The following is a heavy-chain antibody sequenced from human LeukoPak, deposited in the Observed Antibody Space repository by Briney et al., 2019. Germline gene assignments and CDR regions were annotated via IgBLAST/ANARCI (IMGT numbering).Heavy chain of an antibody. CDR3: ARGTRQSSNHYFDY. V-gene: IGHV1-8*01. CDR2: MSPNSGHT. Sequence: ASVKVSCKASGYTFTSHDINWMRQATGQGLEWMGWMSPNSGHTGYAQKFQGRVTMTRDTSISTAYMELNSLTSEDTAVYYCARGTRQSSNHYFDYWGQGTLVTVSS. CDR1: GYTFTSHD. J-gene: IGHJ4*02. D-gene: IGHD4-11*01.